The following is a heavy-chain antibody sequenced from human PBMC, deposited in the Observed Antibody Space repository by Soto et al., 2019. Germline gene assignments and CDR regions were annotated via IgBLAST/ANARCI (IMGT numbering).Heavy chain of an antibody. J-gene: IGHJ4*02. Sequence: GGSLRLSCAASGVTFSSYWIHWVRQAPGKGLVWVSRINSDGSSTYYADSVKGRFTISRDNAKNTAYLQMNNLRVDDTAVYYCVEEGGAGTGYWGRGTLVTVSS. CDR2: INSDGSST. CDR1: GVTFSSYW. D-gene: IGHD3-16*01. V-gene: IGHV3-74*01. CDR3: VEEGGAGTGY.